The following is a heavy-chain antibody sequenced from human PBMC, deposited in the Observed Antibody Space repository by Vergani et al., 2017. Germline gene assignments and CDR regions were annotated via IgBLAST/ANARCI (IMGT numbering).Heavy chain of an antibody. Sequence: QVKLQESGPGLLKPSQTLSLTCTVSGESISYWCWSWLRQPAGKGLEWIGRLCPSGSTNYKPSLKSRVTMSIDTSKNQFSLELRSVTAADTATYYCASDHIAYGMDVWGQGTSVTVFS. CDR3: ASDHIAYGMDV. CDR1: GESISYWC. CDR2: LCPSGST. D-gene: IGHD2-21*01. V-gene: IGHV4-4*07. J-gene: IGHJ6*02.